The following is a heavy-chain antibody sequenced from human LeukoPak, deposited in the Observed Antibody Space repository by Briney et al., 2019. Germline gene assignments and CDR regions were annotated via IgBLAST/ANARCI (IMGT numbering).Heavy chain of an antibody. CDR1: GGSISSGSYY. Sequence: SETLSLTCTVSGGSISSGSYYWSWIRQPAGKGLEWIGRIYTSGSTNYNPSLKSRVTISVDTSKNQFSLKLSSVTAADTAVYYCARESEWFGELLSWGQGTLVTVSS. CDR3: ARESEWFGELLS. CDR2: IYTSGST. V-gene: IGHV4-61*02. J-gene: IGHJ4*02. D-gene: IGHD3-10*01.